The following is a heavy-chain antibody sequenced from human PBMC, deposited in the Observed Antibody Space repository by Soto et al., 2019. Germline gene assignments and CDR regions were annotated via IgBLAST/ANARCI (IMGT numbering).Heavy chain of an antibody. CDR1: GFTFSGYE. J-gene: IGHJ6*02. Sequence: GGSLRLSCAASGFTFSGYEMNWVRQAPGKGLEWVSYISGSGSTIYYADSVKGRFTISRDNAKDSLYLQMNSLRAEDTAVYYCAREVVVVAVNSTTPMDVWGQGTTVTVSS. D-gene: IGHD3-22*01. CDR3: AREVVVVAVNSTTPMDV. V-gene: IGHV3-48*03. CDR2: ISGSGSTI.